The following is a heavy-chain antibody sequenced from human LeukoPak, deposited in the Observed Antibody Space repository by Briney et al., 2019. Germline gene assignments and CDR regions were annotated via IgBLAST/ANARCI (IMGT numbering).Heavy chain of an antibody. CDR3: AKGLGKSSGWATLDY. CDR2: INSDGSST. CDR1: GFTFSSYW. V-gene: IGHV3-74*01. Sequence: GGSLRLSCAASGFTFSSYWMHWVRQAPGEGLVWVSRINSDGSSTSYADSVKGRFTISRDNAKNTLYLQMNSLRAEDTAFYYCAKGLGKSSGWATLDYWGQGTLVTVSS. J-gene: IGHJ4*02. D-gene: IGHD6-19*01.